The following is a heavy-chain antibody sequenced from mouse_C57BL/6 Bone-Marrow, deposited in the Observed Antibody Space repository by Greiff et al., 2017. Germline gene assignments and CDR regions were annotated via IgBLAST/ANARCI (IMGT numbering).Heavy chain of an antibody. CDR3: AREGDDSDDIYLYYFDY. D-gene: IGHD2-4*01. J-gene: IGHJ2*01. Sequence: VQLQQSGPELVKPGASVKISCKASGYSFTGYYMNWVKQSPEKSLEWIGEIKPSTGGNTYNQKFTAKATLTLDKSSSTAYMKLKSLTSEDSAVYYCAREGDDSDDIYLYYFDYGGQGTTLTVSS. CDR2: IKPSTGGN. V-gene: IGHV1-42*01. CDR1: GYSFTGYY.